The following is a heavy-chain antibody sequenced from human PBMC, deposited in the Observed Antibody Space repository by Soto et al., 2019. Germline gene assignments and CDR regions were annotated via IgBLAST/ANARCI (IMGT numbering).Heavy chain of an antibody. CDR2: IYYSGST. CDR1: GGSFSSGSYC. V-gene: IGHV4-31*03. Sequence: QVQLQESGPGLVKPSQTLSLTCTVSGGSFSSGSYCWSWIRQHPGKGLEWIGYIYYSGSTYYNPSLKRRVTMPADTSKTQFSLKLSSVTAADTAVYYWAVAFTTVTTYDYWGQGTLVTVSS. D-gene: IGHD4-17*01. J-gene: IGHJ4*02. CDR3: AVAFTTVTTYDY.